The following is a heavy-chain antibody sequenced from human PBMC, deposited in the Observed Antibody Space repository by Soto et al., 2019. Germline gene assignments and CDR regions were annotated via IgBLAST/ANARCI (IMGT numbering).Heavy chain of an antibody. V-gene: IGHV3-48*02. CDR3: VRDKYYDIVTGYRDSGMDV. Sequence: PGGSLRLSCAVSGFTFNRYSMNWVRQAPGKGLEWISYITGGSTTIHYADSVKGRFTISRDNAENSLYLQMNSLRDKDTAVYYCVRDKYYDIVTGYRDSGMDVWGQGTTVTV. J-gene: IGHJ6*02. CDR2: ITGGSTTI. CDR1: GFTFNRYS. D-gene: IGHD3-9*01.